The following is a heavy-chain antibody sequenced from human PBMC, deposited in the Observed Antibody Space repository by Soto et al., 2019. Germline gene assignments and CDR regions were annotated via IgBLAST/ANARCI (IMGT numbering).Heavy chain of an antibody. CDR3: ARGGPYYDILTERNYYGMDV. D-gene: IGHD3-9*01. Sequence: KPSEIRSLAGAVYGGSFRGYYWSWIRQPPGEGLAWIGEINHSGSADYSPALESRGSISVDTSKNPFSLKLSSVTAADTAVYYCARGGPYYDILTERNYYGMDVWGQGTTV. V-gene: IGHV4-34*01. CDR1: GGSFRGYY. CDR2: INHSGSA. J-gene: IGHJ6*02.